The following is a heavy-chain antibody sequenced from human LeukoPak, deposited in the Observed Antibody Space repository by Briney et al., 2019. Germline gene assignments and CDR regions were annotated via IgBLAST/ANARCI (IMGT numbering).Heavy chain of an antibody. J-gene: IGHJ4*02. CDR2: IKQDGSEK. V-gene: IGHV3-7*01. D-gene: IGHD6-19*01. Sequence: PGGSLRLXCAASGFTFSSYWMSWVRQAPGKGLEWVANIKQDGSEKYYVDSVKGRFTISRDNAKNSLYLQMNSLRAEDTAVYYCARDSGWYIPYYFDYWGQGTLVTVSS. CDR3: ARDSGWYIPYYFDY. CDR1: GFTFSSYW.